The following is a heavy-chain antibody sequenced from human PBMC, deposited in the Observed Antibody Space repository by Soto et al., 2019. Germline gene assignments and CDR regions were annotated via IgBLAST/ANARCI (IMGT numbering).Heavy chain of an antibody. CDR3: AKVHSSSWYWAFDI. D-gene: IGHD6-13*01. CDR2: INVSGALT. J-gene: IGHJ3*02. Sequence: LRLSCAASGFPFDAHGMAWVRQSPGKGLQWVSSINVSGALTYYIESVKGRFTISRDNSKNTLYLQMNSLRAEDTAVYYCAKVHSSSWYWAFDIWGQGTMVTVSS. CDR1: GFPFDAHG. V-gene: IGHV3-23*01.